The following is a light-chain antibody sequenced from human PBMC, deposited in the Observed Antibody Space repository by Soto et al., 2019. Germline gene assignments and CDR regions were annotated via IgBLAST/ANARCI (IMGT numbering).Light chain of an antibody. Sequence: EIVLTQSPGTLSLSPGERATISCRASQSVSSSYLAWYQQKPGQAPMLLIYGASSSATGIPDRFSGNGSGPDFTLTISRLEPEDFAVYYCHQYSSSPYTFGQGTKLDIK. J-gene: IGKJ2*01. CDR1: QSVSSSY. CDR2: GAS. CDR3: HQYSSSPYT. V-gene: IGKV3-20*01.